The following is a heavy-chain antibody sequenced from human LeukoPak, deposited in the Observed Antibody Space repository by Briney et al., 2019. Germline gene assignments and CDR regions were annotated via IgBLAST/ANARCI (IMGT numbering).Heavy chain of an antibody. CDR2: ISGSGGRT. J-gene: IGHJ5*02. D-gene: IGHD2-2*01. V-gene: IGHV3-23*01. CDR1: GFTFSNYA. Sequence: GGSLRLSCAASGFTFSNYAMNWVRQAPGKGREWVSAISGSGGRTYYADSVKGRFTISRDNSQNTLYLQMNSLSAEDTAVSYCAGYCSTTSCYSSHNWFDPWGQGTLVTVSS. CDR3: AGYCSTTSCYSSHNWFDP.